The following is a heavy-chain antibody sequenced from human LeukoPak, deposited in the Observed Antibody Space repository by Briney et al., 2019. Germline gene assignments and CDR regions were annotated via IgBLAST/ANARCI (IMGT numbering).Heavy chain of an antibody. CDR1: GFTFSSYA. Sequence: GGSLRLSCAASGFTFSSYAMSGVRQAPGRGLEWVSAISSSDGSTYYAHSVKGGFTISRDNSKNTLYLQMNSLRADDTAVYYCAKDLQWELRGYFDYWGQGTLVTVSS. V-gene: IGHV3-23*01. CDR3: AKDLQWELRGYFDY. D-gene: IGHD1-26*01. J-gene: IGHJ4*02. CDR2: ISSSDGST.